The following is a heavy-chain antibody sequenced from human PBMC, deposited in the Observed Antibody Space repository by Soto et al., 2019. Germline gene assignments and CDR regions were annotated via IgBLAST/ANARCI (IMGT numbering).Heavy chain of an antibody. D-gene: IGHD1-1*01. CDR2: INPSGGST. CDR1: GYTFTSYY. Sequence: GASVKVSCKASGYTFTSYYMHWVRQAPGQGLEWMGIINPSGGSTSYAQKSQGRVTMTRDTSTSTVYMELSSLGSEDTAVYYCARDPPTTGTTLVYWGQGTLVTVSS. J-gene: IGHJ4*02. CDR3: ARDPPTTGTTLVY. V-gene: IGHV1-46*03.